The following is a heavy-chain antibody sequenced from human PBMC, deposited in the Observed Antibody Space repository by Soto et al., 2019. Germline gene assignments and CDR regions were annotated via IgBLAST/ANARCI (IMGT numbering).Heavy chain of an antibody. CDR3: ARGLKFTTPLVRGVNPYYYYYMDV. CDR1: GYTFSSYD. CDR2: MNPNSGDT. V-gene: IGHV1-8*01. Sequence: QVQLVQSGAEVKKPGASVKVSCKASGYTFSSYDINWVRQATGQGLEWMGWMNPNSGDTNYPQKFQGRVTMTRNTSIATAYMELSSLRSADTAVYYCARGLKFTTPLVRGVNPYYYYYMDVWGEGTKVTVSS. J-gene: IGHJ6*03. D-gene: IGHD3-10*01.